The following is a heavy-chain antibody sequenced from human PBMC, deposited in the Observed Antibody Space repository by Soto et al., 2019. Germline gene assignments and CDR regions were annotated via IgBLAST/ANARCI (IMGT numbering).Heavy chain of an antibody. D-gene: IGHD3-3*01. CDR2: IFSNGEK. Sequence: SGPTLVNPTGTLTLTCTVSGFSLSNARMGVSWIRQPPGKALEWLAHIFSNGEKSYSTSLKSRLTISKDTSKSQVVLTMTNMDPVDTATYYCARADYDFWSGYYWFDPWGQGTLVTVSS. J-gene: IGHJ5*02. V-gene: IGHV2-26*01. CDR3: ARADYDFWSGYYWFDP. CDR1: GFSLSNARMG.